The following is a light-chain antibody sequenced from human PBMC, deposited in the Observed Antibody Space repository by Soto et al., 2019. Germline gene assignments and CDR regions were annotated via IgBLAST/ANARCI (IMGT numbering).Light chain of an antibody. J-gene: IGKJ1*01. V-gene: IGKV1-6*02. CDR2: AAS. Sequence: AIQMTQSPSSLSASVGDRVTITCRASQDIRNELGWYQQKPGKAPRLLIYAASTLQSGVPSRFSGSGSGADSTLTISRLQPEDFASYYCLQDYSYPRTFGPGTKVDIK. CDR1: QDIRNE. CDR3: LQDYSYPRT.